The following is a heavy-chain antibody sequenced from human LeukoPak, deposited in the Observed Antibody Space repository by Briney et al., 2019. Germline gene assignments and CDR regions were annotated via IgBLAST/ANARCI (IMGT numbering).Heavy chain of an antibody. CDR2: ISSNGGST. V-gene: IGHV3-64*01. Sequence: GGSLRLSCAASGFTFSRYAMHWVRQAPGKGLEYVSAISSNGGSTYYANSVEGRFTISRDNSKNTLYLQMGSLRAEDMAVYYCARETDYGGNFVGFDYWGQGTLVTVSS. D-gene: IGHD4-23*01. CDR1: GFTFSRYA. J-gene: IGHJ4*02. CDR3: ARETDYGGNFVGFDY.